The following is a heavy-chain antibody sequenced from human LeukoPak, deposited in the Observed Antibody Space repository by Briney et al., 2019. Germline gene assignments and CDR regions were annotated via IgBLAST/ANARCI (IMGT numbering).Heavy chain of an antibody. CDR2: IKSKSDGGTS. J-gene: IGHJ5*02. V-gene: IGHV3-15*01. CDR3: TTSHSGSYVYPYNWFDP. CDR1: GFMSTLYS. Sequence: GGSLRLSCTTSGFMSTLYSMSWVRQAPGKGLEWVGCIKSKSDGGTSDYAAPVKGRFTISRDDSKNTLYLQMNSLKTGDTAVYYRTTSHSGSYVYPYNWFDPWGQGTLVTVSS. D-gene: IGHD1-26*01.